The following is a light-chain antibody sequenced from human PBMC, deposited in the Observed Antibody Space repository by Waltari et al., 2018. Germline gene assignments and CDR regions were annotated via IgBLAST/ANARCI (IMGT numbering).Light chain of an antibody. CDR1: NSNIGSNT. J-gene: IGLJ2*01. CDR2: SNN. Sequence: QSVLTQPPSASGTPGQRVTISCSGSNSNIGSNTVNWHQQLPGTAPKLLIHSNNQRPSGVPDRCSGSKSGTSASLAISGLQSEDEADYYCAAWDDSLNAVVIGGGTKLTVL. CDR3: AAWDDSLNAVV. V-gene: IGLV1-44*01.